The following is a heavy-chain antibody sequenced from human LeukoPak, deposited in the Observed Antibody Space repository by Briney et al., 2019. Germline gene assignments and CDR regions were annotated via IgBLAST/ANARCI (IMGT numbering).Heavy chain of an antibody. J-gene: IGHJ4*02. CDR2: ISAYNDNT. Sequence: GASVKVSCKASGYTFSSFGISWVRQAPGQGLEWMGWISAYNDNTNYAQKVQGRVTMTTDTSASTSYMEMRSLRSDDTAMYFCARDYDILTSYVRGFDYWGQGTLVTVSS. V-gene: IGHV1-18*01. D-gene: IGHD3-9*01. CDR1: GYTFSSFG. CDR3: ARDYDILTSYVRGFDY.